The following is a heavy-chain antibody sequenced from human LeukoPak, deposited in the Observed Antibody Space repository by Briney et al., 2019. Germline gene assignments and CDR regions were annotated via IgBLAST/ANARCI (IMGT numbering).Heavy chain of an antibody. CDR2: INHSGST. CDR3: ARAPEMEYYYYYGMDV. D-gene: IGHD5-24*01. Sequence: SETLSLTCAVYGGSFSGYYWSWIRQPPGKGLEWIGEINHSGSTNYNPSLKSRVTISVDTSKNQFSLKLSSVTAADTAVYYCARAPEMEYYYYYGMDVWGKGTTVTVSS. V-gene: IGHV4-34*01. J-gene: IGHJ6*04. CDR1: GGSFSGYY.